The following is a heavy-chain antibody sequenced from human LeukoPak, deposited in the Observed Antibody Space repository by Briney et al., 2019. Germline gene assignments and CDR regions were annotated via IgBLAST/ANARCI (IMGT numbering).Heavy chain of an antibody. CDR2: ISYDGSNK. CDR3: ARGDLPQYYFDY. D-gene: IGHD5-24*01. Sequence: PGRSLRLSCAASGFTFSSYAMHWVRQAPGKGLEWVAVISYDGSNKYYADSVKGRFTISRDNSKNTLYLQMNSLRAEDTAVYYYARGDLPQYYFDYWGQGTLVTVSS. J-gene: IGHJ4*02. CDR1: GFTFSSYA. V-gene: IGHV3-30-3*01.